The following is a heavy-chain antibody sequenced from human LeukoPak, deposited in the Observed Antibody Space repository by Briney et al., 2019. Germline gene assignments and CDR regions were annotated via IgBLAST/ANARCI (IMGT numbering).Heavy chain of an antibody. Sequence: GGSLRLSCAASGSTFSSYAMSWVRQAPGKGLEWVSAISGSGGSTYYADSVKGRFTISRDNSKNTLYLQMNSLRAEDTAVYYCAKDLHPQTGTRRVGAFDIWGQGTMVTVSS. CDR1: GSTFSSYA. J-gene: IGHJ3*02. V-gene: IGHV3-23*01. CDR3: AKDLHPQTGTRRVGAFDI. D-gene: IGHD1-1*01. CDR2: ISGSGGST.